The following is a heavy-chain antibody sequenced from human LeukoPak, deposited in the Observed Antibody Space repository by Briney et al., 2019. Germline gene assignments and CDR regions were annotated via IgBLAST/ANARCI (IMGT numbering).Heavy chain of an antibody. Sequence: ASETLSLTCTVSSGSISTSNYYWGWVRQPPGKALEWIGNIFYSGSTYYSPSLKSRVTISVDTSKNQFSLKLSSVTAADTAVYYCARDSGLNYYGSGSPIDYWGQGTLVTVSS. CDR3: ARDSGLNYYGSGSPIDY. D-gene: IGHD3-10*01. V-gene: IGHV4-39*07. J-gene: IGHJ4*02. CDR2: IFYSGST. CDR1: SGSISTSNYY.